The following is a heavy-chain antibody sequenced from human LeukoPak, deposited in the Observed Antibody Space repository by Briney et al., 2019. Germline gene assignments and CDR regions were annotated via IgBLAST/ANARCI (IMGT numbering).Heavy chain of an antibody. CDR1: GFTFSSYS. CDR3: ARDTKYAFDN. Sequence: GGSLRLSCAASGFTFSSYSMNWVRQAPGKGLEWISYIGISRGNTKYADSVKGRFTISGDKAKNSVYLQMNSLRVEDTAVYYCARDTKYAFDNWGQGTLATVSS. J-gene: IGHJ4*02. D-gene: IGHD2-2*01. CDR2: IGISRGNT. V-gene: IGHV3-48*01.